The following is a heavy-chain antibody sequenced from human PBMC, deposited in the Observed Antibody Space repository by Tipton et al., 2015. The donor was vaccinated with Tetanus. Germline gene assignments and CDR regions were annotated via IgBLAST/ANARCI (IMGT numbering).Heavy chain of an antibody. J-gene: IGHJ6*02. D-gene: IGHD6-19*01. CDR3: ARDRAVPVQAYGTDV. CDR2: ISPFTGDT. CDR1: GYTFTHYG. V-gene: IGHV1-18*01. Sequence: QSGAEVKKPGASVKVSCKASGYTFTHYGISWVRQAPGQGLEWVGWISPFTGDTEYAQNLQDRLILTTDTSTATAYVEVRSLTSDDKAVYYCARDRAVPVQAYGTDVWGQGTSVTVSS.